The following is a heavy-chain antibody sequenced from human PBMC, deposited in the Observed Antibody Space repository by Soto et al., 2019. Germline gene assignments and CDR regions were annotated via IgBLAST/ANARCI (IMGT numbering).Heavy chain of an antibody. CDR1: GFTFNSYG. V-gene: IGHV3-30*03. D-gene: IGHD3-3*01. Sequence: PGGSLRLSCAASGFTFNSYGMHWVRQAPGKGLEWVVVISFDGRNTYYADSVKGRFTISRDNAKNSLYLQMNSRRDEDTAVYYCARESRFLEWLSLNWFDPWGQGTLVTVSS. J-gene: IGHJ5*02. CDR2: ISFDGRNT. CDR3: ARESRFLEWLSLNWFDP.